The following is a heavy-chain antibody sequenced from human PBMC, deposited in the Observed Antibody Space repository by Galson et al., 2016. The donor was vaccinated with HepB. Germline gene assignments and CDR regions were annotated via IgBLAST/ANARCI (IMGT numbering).Heavy chain of an antibody. Sequence: SLRLSRAGSGLSLSHYAMSRGRHAPGKGLEWVSGISASGGGKTYADSVRGRFIISRDNSNNKLFLQMNSLTTEDTAIYFCAKDRLSGHGDYSWGIFDIWGRGTEVTVAS. CDR3: AKDRLSGHGDYSWGIFDI. CDR1: GLSLSHYA. CDR2: ISASGGGK. J-gene: IGHJ3*02. D-gene: IGHD4-17*01. V-gene: IGHV3-23*01.